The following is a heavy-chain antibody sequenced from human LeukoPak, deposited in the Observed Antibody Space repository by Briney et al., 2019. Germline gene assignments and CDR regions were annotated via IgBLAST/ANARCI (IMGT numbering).Heavy chain of an antibody. CDR1: GFTFSSYS. V-gene: IGHV3-21*01. Sequence: GGSLRLSCAASGFTFSSYSMNWVRQAPGKGLEWVSSISSSSSYIYYADSVKGRFTISRDNAKNSLYLQMNSLRAEDTAVYYCARDRHPVVGAPDYWGQGTLVTVSS. CDR2: ISSSSSYI. D-gene: IGHD1-26*01. J-gene: IGHJ4*02. CDR3: ARDRHPVVGAPDY.